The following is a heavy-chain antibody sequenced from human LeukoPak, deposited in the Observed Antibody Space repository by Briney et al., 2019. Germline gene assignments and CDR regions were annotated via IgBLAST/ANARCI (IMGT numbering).Heavy chain of an antibody. CDR2: ISWNGGSI. D-gene: IGHD3-16*01. J-gene: IGHJ4*02. V-gene: IGHV3-9*03. CDR3: AKGAARLSLFTSFDY. Sequence: GGSLRLSCAASGFTFDDYAMHWVRQAPGKGLEWVSGISWNGGSIGYADSVKGRFTISRDNAKNSLYLQMNSLRAEDMALYYCAKGAARLSLFTSFDYWGQGTLVTVSS. CDR1: GFTFDDYA.